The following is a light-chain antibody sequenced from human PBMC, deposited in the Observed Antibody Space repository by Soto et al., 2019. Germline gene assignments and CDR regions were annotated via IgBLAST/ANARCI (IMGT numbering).Light chain of an antibody. CDR1: QGIRID. CDR2: GAS. V-gene: IGKV1-17*02. J-gene: IGKJ1*01. Sequence: VTITCRASQGIRIDLGWFQQKPGKAPKRLIYGASSLQSGVPSRFSGRGSGTEFTLTISNLQPEDFATYYCLQHNSFPRTFGQGTRWIS. CDR3: LQHNSFPRT.